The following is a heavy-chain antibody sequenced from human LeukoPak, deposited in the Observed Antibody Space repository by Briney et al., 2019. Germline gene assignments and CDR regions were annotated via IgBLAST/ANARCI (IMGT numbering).Heavy chain of an antibody. J-gene: IGHJ5*02. CDR1: GGTFSSYA. CDR2: IIPIFGTA. CDR3: ARDHRTYNWYRVWFDP. Sequence: SVKVSCKASGGTFSSYAISWVRQAPGQGLEWMGGIIPIFGTANYAQKFQGRVTITADESTSTAYMELSSLRSEDTAVYYCARDHRTYNWYRVWFDPWGQGTLVTVSS. D-gene: IGHD1-20*01. V-gene: IGHV1-69*13.